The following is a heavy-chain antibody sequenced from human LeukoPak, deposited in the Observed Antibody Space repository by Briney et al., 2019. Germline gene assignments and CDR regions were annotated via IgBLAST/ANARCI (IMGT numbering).Heavy chain of an antibody. CDR1: GYSFTSYW. CDR3: ARQSISYDILTGSPPARGVYGMDV. Sequence: GESLKISCKGSGYSFTSYWIGWVRQMPGKGLEWMGIIYPGDSDTRYSPSFQGQVTISADKSISTAYLQWSSLKASDTAMYYCARQSISYDILTGSPPARGVYGMDVWGQGTTVTVSS. J-gene: IGHJ6*02. V-gene: IGHV5-51*01. D-gene: IGHD3-9*01. CDR2: IYPGDSDT.